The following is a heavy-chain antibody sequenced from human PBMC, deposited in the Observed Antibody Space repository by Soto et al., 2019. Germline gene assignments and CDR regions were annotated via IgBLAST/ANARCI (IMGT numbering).Heavy chain of an antibody. D-gene: IGHD4-17*01. CDR2: ISGSGGST. CDR3: AKDVRLRQRQYYFDY. CDR1: GFTFSSYA. Sequence: PGGSLRLSCAASGFTFSSYAMSWVRQAPGKGLEWVSAISGSGGSTYYADSVKGRFTISRDNSKNTLYLQMNSLRAEDTAVYYCAKDVRLRQRQYYFDYWGQGTLVTVSS. V-gene: IGHV3-23*01. J-gene: IGHJ4*02.